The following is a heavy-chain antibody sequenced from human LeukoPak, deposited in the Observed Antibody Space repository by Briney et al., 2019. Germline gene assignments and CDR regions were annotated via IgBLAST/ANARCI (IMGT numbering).Heavy chain of an antibody. Sequence: GGSLRLSCAASGFTVSSNYMSWVRQAPGKGLEWVSVIYSGGSTYYADSVKGRFTISRDNSKNTLYLQMNSLRAEDTAVYYCARDAASSGYYSHFGGQGTLVTVSS. CDR1: GFTVSSNY. CDR3: ARDAASSGYYSHF. V-gene: IGHV3-53*01. D-gene: IGHD3-22*01. J-gene: IGHJ4*02. CDR2: IYSGGST.